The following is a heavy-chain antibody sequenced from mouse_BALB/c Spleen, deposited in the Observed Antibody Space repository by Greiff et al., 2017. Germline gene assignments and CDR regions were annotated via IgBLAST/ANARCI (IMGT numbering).Heavy chain of an antibody. CDR1: GFTFTDYY. D-gene: IGHD1-1*01. CDR2: IRNKANGYTT. Sequence: EVQGVESGGGLVQPGGSLRLSCATSGFTFTDYYMSWVRQPPGKALEWLGVIRNKANGYTTEYSVSVKGRFTIYKDNSQGILYLQMNTLRAADSATYYCANSSYNYAMDYWGQGTSVTVSS. J-gene: IGHJ4*01. V-gene: IGHV7-3*02. CDR3: ANSSYNYAMDY.